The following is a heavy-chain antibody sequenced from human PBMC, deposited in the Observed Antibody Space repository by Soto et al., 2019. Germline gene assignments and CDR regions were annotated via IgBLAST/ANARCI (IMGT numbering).Heavy chain of an antibody. CDR2: IDPSDFYT. CDR1: GSPFTPFW. CDR3: ARVHKNWFDS. J-gene: IGHJ5*01. V-gene: IGHV5-10-1*01. Sequence: ESLQISCQSSGSPFTPFWIHSVRPTPGKGLEWLGKIDPSDFYTNYSPSFEGHVTIPTDKSTTTAFLQWSSLRASDTALYYCARVHKNWFDSWAQGTMVTVSS.